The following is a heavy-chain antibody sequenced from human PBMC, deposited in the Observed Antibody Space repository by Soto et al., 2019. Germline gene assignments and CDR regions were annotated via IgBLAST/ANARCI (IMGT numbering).Heavy chain of an antibody. J-gene: IGHJ4*02. CDR1: GGSIRSGDSY. CDR3: ARTHDSDRSGTDY. CDR2: IYYSGST. V-gene: IGHV4-30-4*01. Sequence: PSETLSLTCTVYGGSIRSGDSYWSWIRQPPGKGLEWIGYIYYSGSTYYNQSLKSRVTISLDTSKNQFSLNLSSVTAADTAVYYCARTHDSDRSGTDYWGQGTLVTVSS. D-gene: IGHD3-22*01.